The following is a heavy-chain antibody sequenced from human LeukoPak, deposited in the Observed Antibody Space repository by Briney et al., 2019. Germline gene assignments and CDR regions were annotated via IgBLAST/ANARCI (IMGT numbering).Heavy chain of an antibody. CDR3: AKDGWDGYNYYDY. J-gene: IGHJ4*02. V-gene: IGHV3-23*01. CDR2: ISGSGGST. Sequence: GGSLRLSCAASGFTFSSYAMSWVRQDPGKGLEWVSAISGSGGSTYYADSVEGRFTISRDNSKNTLYLQMNSLRAEDTAVYYCAKDGWDGYNYYDYWGQGTLVTVSS. CDR1: GFTFSSYA. D-gene: IGHD5-24*01.